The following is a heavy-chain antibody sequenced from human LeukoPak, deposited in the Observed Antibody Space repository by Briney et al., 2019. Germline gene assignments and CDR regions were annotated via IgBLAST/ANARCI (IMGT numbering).Heavy chain of an antibody. CDR1: GGSISSYY. V-gene: IGHV4-4*07. J-gene: IGHJ4*02. Sequence: PSETLSLTCTVSGGSISSYYWSWIRQPAGKGLEWIGRIYTSGTTNYNPSLKSRVTMSVDTSKNQFSLRLSSVTAADTAVYYCARDLYFETSGYYYSDYWGQGTLVTVSS. CDR3: ARDLYFETSGYYYSDY. CDR2: IYTSGTT. D-gene: IGHD3-22*01.